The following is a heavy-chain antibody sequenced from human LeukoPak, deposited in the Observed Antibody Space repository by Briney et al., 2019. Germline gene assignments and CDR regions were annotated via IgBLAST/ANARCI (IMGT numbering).Heavy chain of an antibody. Sequence: GGSLRLSCAASRFTLSYYAMSWVRQAPGKGLEWVSAISGSGGSTYYADSVKGRFTISRDNSKNTLYLQMNSLRAEDTAVYYCAKRSRSYRAFDIWGQGTMVTVSS. J-gene: IGHJ3*02. D-gene: IGHD3-16*02. CDR3: AKRSRSYRAFDI. CDR1: RFTLSYYA. V-gene: IGHV3-23*01. CDR2: ISGSGGST.